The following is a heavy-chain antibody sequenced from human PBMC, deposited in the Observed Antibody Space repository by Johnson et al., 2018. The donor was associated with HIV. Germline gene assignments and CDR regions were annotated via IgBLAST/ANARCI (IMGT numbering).Heavy chain of an antibody. CDR3: AKDLIAHDSSGGDAFDI. D-gene: IGHD3-22*01. V-gene: IGHV3-30*19. J-gene: IGHJ3*02. Sequence: QVQLVESGGGVVQPGRSLRLSCAASGFTFRNYGMHWVRQAPGKGLEWVTFISNDGGSKYYADSVRGRFTISRDNSKNTLYLQMNSLRAEDTAVYYCAKDLIAHDSSGGDAFDIWGQGTMVTVSS. CDR1: GFTFRNYG. CDR2: ISNDGGSK.